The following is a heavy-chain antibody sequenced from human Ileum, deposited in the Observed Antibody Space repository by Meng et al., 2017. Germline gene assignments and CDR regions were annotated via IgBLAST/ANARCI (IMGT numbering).Heavy chain of an antibody. J-gene: IGHJ4*02. CDR2: IYPVDSDT. V-gene: IGHV5-51*01. CDR1: GYSFTSYW. Sequence: GESLKISCKGSGYSFTSYWIGWVRQMPGKGLAWMGIIYPVDSDTRYSPSFQGQVTISADKSITTACLQWSSLKASDTAMYYCARRPGSGSQNFDYWGQGTLVTVSS. CDR3: ARRPGSGSQNFDY. D-gene: IGHD3-10*01.